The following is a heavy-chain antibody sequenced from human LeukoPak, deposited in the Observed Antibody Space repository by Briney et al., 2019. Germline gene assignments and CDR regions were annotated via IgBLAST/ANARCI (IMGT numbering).Heavy chain of an antibody. D-gene: IGHD6-13*01. CDR1: GFTFSSYS. Sequence: PGGSLRLSCAASGFTFSSYSMNWVRQAPGKGLEGVSYISSSSSTIYYADSVKGRFTISRDNAKNSLYLQMNSLRAEDTAIYYCARVAAAGNLPYDYWGQGPLVAVSS. V-gene: IGHV3-48*01. CDR2: ISSSSSTI. CDR3: ARVAAAGNLPYDY. J-gene: IGHJ4*02.